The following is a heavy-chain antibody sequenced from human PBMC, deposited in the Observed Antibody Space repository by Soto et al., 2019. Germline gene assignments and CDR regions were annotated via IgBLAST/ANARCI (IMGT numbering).Heavy chain of an antibody. CDR2: IIPIFGTA. J-gene: IGHJ6*02. CDR3: ASTITGTWAYYYYGMDV. D-gene: IGHD1-7*01. Sequence: SVKVSCKASGGTFSSYAISWVRQAPGQGLEWMGGIIPIFGTANYAQKFQGRVTITADESTSTAYMELSSLRSEDTAVYYCASTITGTWAYYYYGMDVWGQGTTVTVSS. CDR1: GGTFSSYA. V-gene: IGHV1-69*13.